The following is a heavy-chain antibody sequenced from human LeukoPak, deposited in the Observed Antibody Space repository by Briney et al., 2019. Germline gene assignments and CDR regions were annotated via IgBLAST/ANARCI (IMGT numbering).Heavy chain of an antibody. CDR1: GGSINSYY. D-gene: IGHD5-24*01. J-gene: IGHJ4*02. CDR3: AGTTRWLAFDY. CDR2: FYNSGST. Sequence: SETLSLTCTVSGGSINSYYWSWSRQPPGKGLEWIGCFYNSGSTNYNPSLKSRVIISVDTSKNQFSLKLNSVTAADTAVYYCAGTTRWLAFDYWGQGTLVTVSS. V-gene: IGHV4-59*01.